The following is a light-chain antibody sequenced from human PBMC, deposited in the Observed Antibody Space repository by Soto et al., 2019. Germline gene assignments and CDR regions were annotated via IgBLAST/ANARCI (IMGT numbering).Light chain of an antibody. CDR1: QSISSY. V-gene: IGKV1-33*01. Sequence: DIQMTQSPSFLSASVGDRVTITCRASQSISSYLNWYQQKPGRAPKLLIYDASNLEAGVPSRFRGSGSGTDFTFTISRLQPEDIATYDCQQYENLPTFGQGTRLEIK. J-gene: IGKJ5*01. CDR2: DAS. CDR3: QQYENLPT.